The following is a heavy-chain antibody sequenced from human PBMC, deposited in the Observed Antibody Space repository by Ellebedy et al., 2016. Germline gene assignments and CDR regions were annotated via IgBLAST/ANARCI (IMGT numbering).Heavy chain of an antibody. J-gene: IGHJ4*02. V-gene: IGHV2-5*04. D-gene: IGHD4-17*01. CDR3: VHRTTVTSVDF. CDR1: GFSLDTNRVT. CDR2: IYGNDDK. Sequence: SGPTLVXPTQTLTLTCTFAGFSLDTNRVTVGWVRQPPGKALEWLAFIYGNDDKRYSPSLMSRLTITKDTSKNQVVLTMTNMDPVDTGTFYCVHRTTVTSVDFWGQGTLVTVSS.